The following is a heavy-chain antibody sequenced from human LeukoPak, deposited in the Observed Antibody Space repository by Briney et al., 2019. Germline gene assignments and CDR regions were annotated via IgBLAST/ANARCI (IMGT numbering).Heavy chain of an antibody. D-gene: IGHD3-16*01. CDR3: ARQTIYEAYFDF. Sequence: GGSLRLSCVASGFPFDRYWMSWVRQAPGKGLEWVANIKHDGSEKNFVDSVKGRFTISRDNAENSLFLQMNSLRADDTAVYFCARQTIYEAYFDFWGQGTLVTVSS. CDR2: IKHDGSEK. CDR1: GFPFDRYW. J-gene: IGHJ4*02. V-gene: IGHV3-7*01.